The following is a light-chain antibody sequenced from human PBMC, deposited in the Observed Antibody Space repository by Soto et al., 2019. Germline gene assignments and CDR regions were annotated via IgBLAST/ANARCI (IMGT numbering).Light chain of an antibody. J-gene: IGLJ2*01. CDR2: EVS. CDR3: SSYAGSNNPV. Sequence: QSVLTQPPSASGSPGQSVTISCTGTSSDVGGYNYVSWYQQHPGKAPKLMIYEVSKRPSGVPDRFSGSKSGNTASLTVSGLQAEDEADYYCSSYAGSNNPVFGGGTQLTV. V-gene: IGLV2-8*01. CDR1: SSDVGGYNY.